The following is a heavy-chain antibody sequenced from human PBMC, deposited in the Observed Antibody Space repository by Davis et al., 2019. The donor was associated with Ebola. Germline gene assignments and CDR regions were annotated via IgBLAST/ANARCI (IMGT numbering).Heavy chain of an antibody. CDR2: IGTAGDT. J-gene: IGHJ4*02. CDR3: ARETGLGN. D-gene: IGHD1-14*01. V-gene: IGHV3-13*01. Sequence: GESLKISCAASGFTFSSYDMHWVRQATGKGLEWVSAIGTAGDTYYPGSVKGRFTISRENAKNTLYLQMNSLRAEDTAVYYCARETGLGNWGQGTLVTVSS. CDR1: GFTFSSYD.